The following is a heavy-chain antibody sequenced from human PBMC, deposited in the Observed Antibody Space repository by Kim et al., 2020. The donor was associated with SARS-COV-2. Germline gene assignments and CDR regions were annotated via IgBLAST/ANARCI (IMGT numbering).Heavy chain of an antibody. V-gene: IGHV4-39*01. CDR1: GGSISSSSYY. D-gene: IGHD1-26*01. CDR2: VFYSGST. Sequence: SETLSLTCSVSGGSISSSSYYWGWIRQPPGKGLEWIGSVFYSGSTSYNPPLKSRVTVSVDTSKNQFSLKLSSVTAADTAVYYCARQVLGALSYFDYWGQGTLVTVSS. J-gene: IGHJ4*02. CDR3: ARQVLGALSYFDY.